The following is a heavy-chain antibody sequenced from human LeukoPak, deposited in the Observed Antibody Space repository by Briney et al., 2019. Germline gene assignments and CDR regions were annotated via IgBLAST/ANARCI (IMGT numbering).Heavy chain of an antibody. V-gene: IGHV3-23*01. CDR3: AKDQKSIAATGYDY. CDR2: ISGSGGST. J-gene: IGHJ4*02. Sequence: QPGGSLRLSCAASGFTFANYAMSWVRQGPGKGLEWVSTISGSGGSTYYADSVKGRFTISRDNSKNTLFLQMNSLRADDTVVYFCAKDQKSIAATGYDYWGQGTLVTVSS. CDR1: GFTFANYA. D-gene: IGHD6-13*01.